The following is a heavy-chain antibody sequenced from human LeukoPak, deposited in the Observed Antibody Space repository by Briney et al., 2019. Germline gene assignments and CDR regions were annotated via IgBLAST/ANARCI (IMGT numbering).Heavy chain of an antibody. CDR3: ARTYYDILTGSEGYGMDV. J-gene: IGHJ6*02. D-gene: IGHD3-9*01. Sequence: GGSLRLSCAASGFTFSSYGMHWVRQAPGKGLEWVAVIWYDGSNKYYADSVKGRFTISRDNSMNTLYLQMNSLRAEDTAVYYCARTYYDILTGSEGYGMDVWGQGTTVTVS. CDR2: IWYDGSNK. CDR1: GFTFSSYG. V-gene: IGHV3-33*01.